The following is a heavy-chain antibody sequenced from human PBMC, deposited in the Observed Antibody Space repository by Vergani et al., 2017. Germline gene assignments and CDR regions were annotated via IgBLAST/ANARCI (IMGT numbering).Heavy chain of an antibody. V-gene: IGHV3-23*04. CDR3: AKGYNWNYGYFDY. D-gene: IGHD1-7*01. J-gene: IGHJ4*02. CDR1: GFTVSSNY. CDR2: ISGSGGST. Sequence: EVQLVESGGGLIQPGGSLRLSCAASGFTVSSNYMSWVRQAPGKGLEWVSAISGSGGSTYYADSVKGRFTISRDNSKNTLYLQMNSLRAEDTAVYYCAKGYNWNYGYFDYWGQGTLVTVSS.